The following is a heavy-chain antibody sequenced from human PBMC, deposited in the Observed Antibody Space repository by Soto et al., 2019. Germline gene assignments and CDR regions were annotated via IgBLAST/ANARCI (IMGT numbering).Heavy chain of an antibody. CDR3: ARGFMVRGVPYFDY. CDR2: ISSSSSYI. V-gene: IGHV3-21*01. J-gene: IGHJ4*02. Sequence: PGGSLRLSCAASGFTFSSYSMNWVRQAPGKGLEWVSSISSSSSYIYYAESVKGRFTISRDNAKNSLYLQMNSLRAEDTVVYCCARGFMVRGVPYFDYWGQGTLVTVSS. CDR1: GFTFSSYS. D-gene: IGHD3-10*01.